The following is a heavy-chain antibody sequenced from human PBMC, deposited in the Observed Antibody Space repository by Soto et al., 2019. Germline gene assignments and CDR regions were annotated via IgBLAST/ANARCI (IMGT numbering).Heavy chain of an antibody. D-gene: IGHD3-10*01. CDR1: GFTVSDYW. V-gene: IGHV3-74*01. Sequence: EVQLVESGGGLVHPGGSLSLSCAASGFTVSDYWMHCVRQVPGKGLVWVARVKYDWATTSYGDSVKGRFTISRDNAKHTVYLQMNSLRAEDTAVYYCARGIRGEYGSDVWGQGTTVTVSS. CDR3: ARGIRGEYGSDV. CDR2: VKYDWATT. J-gene: IGHJ6*02.